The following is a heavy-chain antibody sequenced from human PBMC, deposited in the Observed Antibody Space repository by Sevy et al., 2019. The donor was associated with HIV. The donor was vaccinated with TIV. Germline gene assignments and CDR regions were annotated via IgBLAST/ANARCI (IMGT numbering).Heavy chain of an antibody. CDR3: ARGYSNYLIDY. CDR2: ISSSSSYR. CDR1: GFTFSSYS. V-gene: IGHV3-21*01. D-gene: IGHD4-4*01. Sequence: GGSLRLSCAASGFTFSSYSMNWVRQAPGKGLEWVSSISSSSSYRYYADSVKGRFTISRGNAKTSLFLQMNSLGAEGTAVYYCARGYSNYLIDYWGQGTLVTVSS. J-gene: IGHJ4*02.